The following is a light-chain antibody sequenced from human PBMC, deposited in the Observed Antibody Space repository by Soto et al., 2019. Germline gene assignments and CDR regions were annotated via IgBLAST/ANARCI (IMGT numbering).Light chain of an antibody. J-gene: IGKJ1*01. V-gene: IGKV1-5*01. Sequence: DIQMTQSPSTLSASVGDRVTITCRASQSMLSWLAWYQHKPGKAPKLLIYDASSLESGVPSRFSGSRSGTEFTLTISSLQPDDIATYYCQQYDTYWTFGQGTKVEI. CDR3: QQYDTYWT. CDR1: QSMLSW. CDR2: DAS.